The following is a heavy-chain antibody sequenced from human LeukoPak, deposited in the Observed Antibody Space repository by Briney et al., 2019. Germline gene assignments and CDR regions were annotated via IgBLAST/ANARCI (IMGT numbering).Heavy chain of an antibody. CDR3: ARDPDSGSYYDY. J-gene: IGHJ4*02. CDR1: GYTFTGYY. V-gene: IGHV1-2*04. Sequence: ASVKVSCKASGYTFTGYYMHWVRQAPGQGLEWVGWINPNSGGTNYAQKFQGWVTMNRDTSISTAYMELSRLRSDDTAVYYCARDPDSGSYYDYWGQGTLVTVSS. CDR2: INPNSGGT. D-gene: IGHD1-26*01.